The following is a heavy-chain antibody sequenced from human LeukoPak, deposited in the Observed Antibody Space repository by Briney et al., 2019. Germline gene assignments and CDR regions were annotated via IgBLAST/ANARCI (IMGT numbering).Heavy chain of an antibody. V-gene: IGHV3-30*03. J-gene: IGHJ4*02. D-gene: IGHD2/OR15-2a*01. CDR3: ARDFHYFFDY. Sequence: GGSLRLSCAASGLTFSSYAISWVRQAPGKGLDWVALILKDGSNAFYADSVKCRFTISRDNSGNTLFLQMNSLRAEDTGIYYCARDFHYFFDYSGQGTLVTVSS. CDR2: ILKDGSNA. CDR1: GLTFSSYA.